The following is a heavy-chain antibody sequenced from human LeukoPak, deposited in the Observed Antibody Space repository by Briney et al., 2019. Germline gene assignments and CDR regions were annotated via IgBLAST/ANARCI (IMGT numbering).Heavy chain of an antibody. V-gene: IGHV1-2*02. D-gene: IGHD1-26*01. CDR2: INPNSGGT. J-gene: IGHJ4*02. CDR1: GGTFSSYA. Sequence: ASVTVSCKASGGTFSSYAISWVRQAPGQGLEWMGWINPNSGGTNYAQKFQGRVTMTRDTSISTAYMELSRLRSDDTAVYYCAREEVGATVAFDYWGQGTLVTVSS. CDR3: AREEVGATVAFDY.